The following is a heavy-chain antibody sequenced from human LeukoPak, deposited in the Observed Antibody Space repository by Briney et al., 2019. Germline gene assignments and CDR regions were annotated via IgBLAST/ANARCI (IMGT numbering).Heavy chain of an antibody. CDR1: GYTFTGYY. V-gene: IGHV1-2*02. Sequence: ASVKVSCKASGYTFTGYYIHWMRQAPGQGLEWMGWMNPNRGDTSYAQKFQGRVTMTKDTPINTAYMELSGLTSDDTAVYYCGRRRIDCSDTGCYVDYWGQGTLVTVSS. D-gene: IGHD2-15*01. CDR2: MNPNRGDT. CDR3: GRRRIDCSDTGCYVDY. J-gene: IGHJ4*02.